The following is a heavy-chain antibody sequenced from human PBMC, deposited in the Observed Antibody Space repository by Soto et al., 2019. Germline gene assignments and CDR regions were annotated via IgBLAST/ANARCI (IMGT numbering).Heavy chain of an antibody. Sequence: EVQLVESGGGLVQPGGSLRLSCAASGFTFSSTWMTWGRQAPGKGLEWVANINPDGSENHYVESVKGRFTISRDNAKNSLYLQMNSLRAEDTAIYSCARYGNMGVWGKGTTVTVSS. CDR3: ARYGNMGV. CDR2: INPDGSEN. V-gene: IGHV3-7*01. CDR1: GFTFSSTW. J-gene: IGHJ6*03. D-gene: IGHD4-17*01.